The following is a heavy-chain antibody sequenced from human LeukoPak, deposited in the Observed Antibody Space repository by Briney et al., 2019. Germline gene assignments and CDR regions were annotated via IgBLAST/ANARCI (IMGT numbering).Heavy chain of an antibody. Sequence: GGSLRLSCAASGFTVSSNYMSWVRQAPGKGLEWVSIIYSGGSTFYADSVKGRLTISRDNSKNTLYLQMNSLRAEDTAVYYCARGGSYLSAFDIWGQGTMVTVSS. V-gene: IGHV3-53*01. CDR1: GFTVSSNY. J-gene: IGHJ3*02. D-gene: IGHD1-26*01. CDR2: IYSGGST. CDR3: ARGGSYLSAFDI.